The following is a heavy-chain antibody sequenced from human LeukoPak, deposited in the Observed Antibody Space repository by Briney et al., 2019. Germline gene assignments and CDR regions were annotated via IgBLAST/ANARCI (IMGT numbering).Heavy chain of an antibody. V-gene: IGHV4-59*01. Sequence: PSETLSLTCTVSGGSISSYYWSWIRQPPGKGLEWIGYIYYSGITNYNPSLKSRVTISVDTAKNQFSLNLSAVTAADTAVYYCARYSYGGYYFDYWGKGTLVTVSS. J-gene: IGHJ4*02. D-gene: IGHD5-18*01. CDR1: GGSISSYY. CDR2: IYYSGIT. CDR3: ARYSYGGYYFDY.